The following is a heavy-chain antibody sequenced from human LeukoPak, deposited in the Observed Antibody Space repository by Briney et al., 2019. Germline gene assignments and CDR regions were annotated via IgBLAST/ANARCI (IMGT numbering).Heavy chain of an antibody. J-gene: IGHJ5*02. Sequence: ASVKVSCKASGYTFTGYYMHWVRQAPGQGLEWMGWINPNSGGTNYAQEFQGRVTMTRDTSISTAYMELSRLRSDDTAVYYCARKRKEAGFDPWGQGTLVTVSS. CDR2: INPNSGGT. CDR1: GYTFTGYY. CDR3: ARKRKEAGFDP. V-gene: IGHV1-2*02.